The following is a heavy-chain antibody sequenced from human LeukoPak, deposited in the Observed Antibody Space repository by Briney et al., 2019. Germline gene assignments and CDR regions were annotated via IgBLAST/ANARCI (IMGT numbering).Heavy chain of an antibody. CDR3: ARPPGGLYSSSWYRPDAFDI. Sequence: PSETLSLTCTVSGGSISSYYWSWIRQPPGKGLEWIGYIYYSGSTNYNPSLKSRVTISVDTSKNQFSLKLSSVTATDTAVYYCARPPGGLYSSSWYRPDAFDIWGQGTMVTVSS. D-gene: IGHD6-13*01. J-gene: IGHJ3*02. CDR1: GGSISSYY. V-gene: IGHV4-59*08. CDR2: IYYSGST.